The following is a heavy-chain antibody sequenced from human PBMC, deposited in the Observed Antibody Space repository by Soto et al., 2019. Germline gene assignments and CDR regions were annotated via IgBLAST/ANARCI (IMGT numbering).Heavy chain of an antibody. CDR3: ARYPRGTFGGVSAFDI. CDR1: GGTFSSYA. J-gene: IGHJ3*02. CDR2: IIPIFGTA. V-gene: IGHV1-69*13. Sequence: SVKVSCKASGGTFSSYAISWGRQAPVQGLEWMGGIIPIFGTANYAQEFQGRVTITADESTSTAYMELSSLRSEDTAVYYCARYPRGTFGGVSAFDIWGQGTMVTVSS. D-gene: IGHD3-16*01.